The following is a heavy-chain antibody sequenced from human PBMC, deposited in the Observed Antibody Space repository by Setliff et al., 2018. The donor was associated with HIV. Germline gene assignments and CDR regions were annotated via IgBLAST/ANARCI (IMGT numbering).Heavy chain of an antibody. V-gene: IGHV4-38-2*01. J-gene: IGHJ4*02. Sequence: SETLSLTCVVSGYYISSGYFWGWIRQPPGKGLEWIGNINHGGGSTYYNPSLKSRVTISLDTSKNQFSLKLSSVTAADTAVYYCARVAVATLYTSTWYRDYWGQGTLVTVSS. CDR3: ARVAVATLYTSTWYRDY. D-gene: IGHD6-13*01. CDR1: GYYISSGYF. CDR2: INHGGGST.